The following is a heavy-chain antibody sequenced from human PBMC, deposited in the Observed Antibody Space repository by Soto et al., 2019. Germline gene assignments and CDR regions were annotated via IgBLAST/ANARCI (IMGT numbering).Heavy chain of an antibody. D-gene: IGHD6-19*01. Sequence: ASVKVSCKASGYTFTSYYMHWVRQAPGQGLEWMGIINPSGGSTSYAQKFQGRVTMTRDTSTSTVYMELSSLRSEDTAVYYCAREESGSIAVAGTWFDPWGQGTLVTVSS. CDR3: AREESGSIAVAGTWFDP. J-gene: IGHJ5*02. V-gene: IGHV1-46*01. CDR2: INPSGGST. CDR1: GYTFTSYY.